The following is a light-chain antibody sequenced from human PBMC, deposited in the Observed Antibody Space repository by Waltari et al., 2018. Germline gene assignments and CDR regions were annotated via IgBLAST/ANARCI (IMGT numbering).Light chain of an antibody. J-gene: IGLJ1*01. CDR1: NFNIGSNS. CDR2: DND. V-gene: IGLV1-44*01. CDR3: ATWEGSQRV. Sequence: QSVVTQPPSASGTPGQRVTISCSGSNFNIGSNSVYWFQQLPGAAPTLLMYDNDQRPSGVPDRFSSSKSGTSASLAISALQSGEEADYYCATWEGSQRVFGTGTKVTVL.